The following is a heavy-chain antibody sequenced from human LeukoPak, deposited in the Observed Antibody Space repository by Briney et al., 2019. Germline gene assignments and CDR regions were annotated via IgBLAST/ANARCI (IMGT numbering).Heavy chain of an antibody. CDR2: INHSGST. CDR3: ARVRRDGYNPFDY. V-gene: IGHV4-34*01. CDR1: GGSLSGYY. D-gene: IGHD5-24*01. J-gene: IGHJ4*02. Sequence: LETLSLTCAVYGGSLSGYYWSWIRQPPGKGLEWIGEINHSGSTNYNPSLKSRVTISVDTSMNQFSLKLSSVTAADTAVYYCARVRRDGYNPFDYWGQGTLVTVSS.